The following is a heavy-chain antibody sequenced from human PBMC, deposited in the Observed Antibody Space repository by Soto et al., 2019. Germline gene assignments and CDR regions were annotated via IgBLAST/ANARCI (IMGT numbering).Heavy chain of an antibody. D-gene: IGHD2-15*01. CDR3: AGGPVYCSGGSCYQIDY. J-gene: IGHJ4*02. CDR2: IIPIFGTA. CDR1: GGTFSSYA. Sequence: ASVKVSCKASGGTFSSYAISWVRQAPGQGLEWMGGIIPIFGTANYAQKFQGRVTITADESTSTAYMELSSLRSEDTAVYYCAGGPVYCSGGSCYQIDYCGQQNLVPVSA. V-gene: IGHV1-69*13.